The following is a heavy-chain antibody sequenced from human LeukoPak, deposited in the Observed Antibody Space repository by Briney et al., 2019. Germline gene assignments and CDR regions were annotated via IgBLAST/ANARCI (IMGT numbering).Heavy chain of an antibody. D-gene: IGHD2-15*01. V-gene: IGHV3-21*01. CDR1: GFTFSSYS. CDR2: ISSSSSYI. Sequence: KSGGSLRLSCAASGFTFSSYSMNWVRQAPGKGLEWVSSISSSSSYIYYADSVKGRFTISRDNAKNSLYLQMNGLRAEDTAVYYCARDGTCSGGSCYYFDYWGQGTLVTVSS. CDR3: ARDGTCSGGSCYYFDY. J-gene: IGHJ4*02.